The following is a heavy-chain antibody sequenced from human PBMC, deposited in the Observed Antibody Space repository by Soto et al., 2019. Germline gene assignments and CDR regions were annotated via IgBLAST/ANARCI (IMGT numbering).Heavy chain of an antibody. CDR3: EKVKAIAANERWFDY. J-gene: IGHJ4*02. D-gene: IGHD6-13*01. Sequence: GWLVLACAASGFTFSSYAMSWVRQAAGKGLEWVSAISGSGGSTYYADSVKVRFTIARDNSKNTLYLQMNSLRAEDTAVYYCEKVKAIAANERWFDYWGQGTPVTVYS. CDR1: GFTFSSYA. CDR2: ISGSGGST. V-gene: IGHV3-23*01.